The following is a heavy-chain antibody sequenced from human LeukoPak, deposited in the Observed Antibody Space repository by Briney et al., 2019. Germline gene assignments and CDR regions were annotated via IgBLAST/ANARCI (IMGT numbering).Heavy chain of an antibody. CDR2: IYYSGST. Sequence: SETLSLTCTVSGGSISSYYWSWIRQPPGKGLEWIGYIYYSGSTNYNPSLKSRVTISVDTSKNQFSLKLSSVTAADTAVYYCARRRCSSTSCYAYRVVVNWFHPWGQGTLVTVSS. J-gene: IGHJ5*02. CDR1: GGSISSYY. V-gene: IGHV4-59*12. D-gene: IGHD2-2*01. CDR3: ARRRCSSTSCYAYRVVVNWFHP.